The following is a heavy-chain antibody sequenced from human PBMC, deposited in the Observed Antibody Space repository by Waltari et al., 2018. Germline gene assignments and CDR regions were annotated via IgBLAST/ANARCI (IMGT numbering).Heavy chain of an antibody. Sequence: QVQLQQWGAGLLKPSETLSLTCAVYGGSFSGYYWSWIRQPPGKGLEWIGEINHSGSPNYNPSLKSRVTISVDPSKNQFSLKLSSVTAADTAVYYCARGSWGPFDYWGQGTLVTVSS. CDR2: INHSGSP. J-gene: IGHJ4*02. V-gene: IGHV4-34*01. CDR3: ARGSWGPFDY. CDR1: GGSFSGYY. D-gene: IGHD6-13*01.